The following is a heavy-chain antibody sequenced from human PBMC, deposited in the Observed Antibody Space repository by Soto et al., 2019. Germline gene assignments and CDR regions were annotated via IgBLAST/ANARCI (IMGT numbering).Heavy chain of an antibody. CDR1: GGTFSSYA. D-gene: IGHD4-4*01. J-gene: IGHJ6*02. Sequence: SVKVSCKASGGTFSSYAISWVRQAPGQGLEWMGRIIPFIGTANYSQKFQGRVTITADESTSTAYMELTRLRSEDTAVYYCARVVMTTGPASYYYGKDVWGQGTTVTVSS. V-gene: IGHV1-69*11. CDR2: IIPFIGTA. CDR3: ARVVMTTGPASYYYGKDV.